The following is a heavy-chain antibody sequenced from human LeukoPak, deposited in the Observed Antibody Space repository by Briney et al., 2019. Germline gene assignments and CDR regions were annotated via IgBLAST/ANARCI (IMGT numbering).Heavy chain of an antibody. D-gene: IGHD3-9*01. V-gene: IGHV1-2*02. CDR3: ARDRVLRYFDWLSNADAFDI. Sequence: ASVKVSCKASGYTFTGYYMHWVRQAPGQGLEWMGWINPNSGGTNYAQKFQGRVTMTRDTSISTAYMELSRLRSDDTAVYYGARDRVLRYFDWLSNADAFDIWGQGTMVTVSS. J-gene: IGHJ3*02. CDR1: GYTFTGYY. CDR2: INPNSGGT.